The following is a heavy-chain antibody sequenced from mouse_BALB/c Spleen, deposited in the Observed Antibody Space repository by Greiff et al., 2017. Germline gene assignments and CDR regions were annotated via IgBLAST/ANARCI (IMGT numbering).Heavy chain of an antibody. CDR1: GYTFTSYW. J-gene: IGHJ3*01. V-gene: IGHV1-7*01. CDR2: INPSTGYT. Sequence: QVQLKQSGAELAKPGASVKMSCKASGYTFTSYWMHWVKQRPGQGLEWIGYINPSTGYTEYNQKFKDKATLTADKSSSTAYMQLSSLTSEDSAVYYCARGDYGSSLFAYWGQGTLVTVSA. CDR3: ARGDYGSSLFAY. D-gene: IGHD1-1*01.